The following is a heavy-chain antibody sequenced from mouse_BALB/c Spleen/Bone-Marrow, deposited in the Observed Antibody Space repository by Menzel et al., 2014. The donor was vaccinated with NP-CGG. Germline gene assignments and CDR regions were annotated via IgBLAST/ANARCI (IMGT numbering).Heavy chain of an antibody. V-gene: IGHV1S29*02. CDR3: ARRFITTAAWFAY. Sequence: VHVKQSGPELVKPGASVKISCKASGYTFTDYNMHWVKQSHGKSLEWTGYIYPSNGGTGYNQKFKSKATLTVDNSSSTAYMELRSLTSEDSAVYYCARRFITTAAWFAYWGQGTLVTVSA. CDR1: GYTFTDYN. D-gene: IGHD1-2*01. CDR2: IYPSNGGT. J-gene: IGHJ3*01.